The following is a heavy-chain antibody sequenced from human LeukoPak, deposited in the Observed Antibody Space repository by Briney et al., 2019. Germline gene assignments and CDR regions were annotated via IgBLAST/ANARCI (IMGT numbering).Heavy chain of an antibody. CDR1: GGSISSYY. CDR3: ARVYRGYEDAFDI. V-gene: IGHV4-59*01. CDR2: IYYSGST. Sequence: SETLSLTCTVSGGSISSYYWSWIRQPPGKGLEWIGYIYYSGSTNYNPSPKSRVTISVDTSKNQFSLKLSSVTAADTAVYYCARVYRGYEDAFDIWGQGTMVTVSS. D-gene: IGHD5-12*01. J-gene: IGHJ3*02.